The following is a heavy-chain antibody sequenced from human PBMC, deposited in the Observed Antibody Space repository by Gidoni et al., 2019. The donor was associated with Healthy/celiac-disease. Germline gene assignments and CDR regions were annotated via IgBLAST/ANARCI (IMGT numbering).Heavy chain of an antibody. CDR3: ARDYYGSGSYSFFF. Sequence: EVQLVESGGGLVKPGGSLRLSCADSGFTFSSYSMNWVRQAPGKGLEWVSSISSSSSYIYYADSVKGRFTISRDNAKNSLYLQMNSLRAEDTAVYYCARDYYGSGSYSFFFWGQGTLVTVSS. CDR1: GFTFSSYS. D-gene: IGHD3-10*01. V-gene: IGHV3-21*01. J-gene: IGHJ4*02. CDR2: ISSSSSYI.